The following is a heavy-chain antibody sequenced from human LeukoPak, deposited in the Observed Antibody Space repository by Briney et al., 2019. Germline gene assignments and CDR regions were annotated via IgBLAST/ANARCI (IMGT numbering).Heavy chain of an antibody. CDR3: ARESGKFDY. CDR2: ISGDGVST. V-gene: IGHV3-43*02. J-gene: IGHJ4*02. Sequence: GGSLRLSCAASGLPIADFAMHWVRQAPGKGLEWVSLISGDGVSTFYADSAKGRFSISRDNSKNSLSLEMNSLRTEDTAMYYCARESGKFDYWGQGTLVAVSS. CDR1: GLPIADFA.